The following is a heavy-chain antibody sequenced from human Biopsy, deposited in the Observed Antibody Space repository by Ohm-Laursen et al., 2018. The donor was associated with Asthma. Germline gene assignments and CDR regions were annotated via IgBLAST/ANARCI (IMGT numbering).Heavy chain of an antibody. V-gene: IGHV1-2*06. Sequence: ASVKVSCKASGYPFIGYHIHWMRQAPGQGLEWMGRINPNSGATNYAQKFQGRVTMTRDTSISTAYMEVSRLRTDDTAVYYCARGQKSAGDRWFDPWGQGTLVTVSS. J-gene: IGHJ5*02. CDR2: INPNSGAT. CDR1: GYPFIGYH. CDR3: ARGQKSAGDRWFDP. D-gene: IGHD6-13*01.